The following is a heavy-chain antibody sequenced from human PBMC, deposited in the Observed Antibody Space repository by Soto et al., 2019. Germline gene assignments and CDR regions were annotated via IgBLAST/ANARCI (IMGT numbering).Heavy chain of an antibody. D-gene: IGHD2-8*01. CDR1: GGSISSYY. V-gene: IGHV4-59*01. CDR2: IYYSGST. J-gene: IGHJ4*02. Sequence: ASETLSLTCTVSGGSISSYYWSWIRQPPGKGLEWIGYIYYSGSTNYNPSLKSRVTISVDTSKNQFSLKLSSVTAADTAVYYCATFSPKSYRNCTNGVCYTGRFDYWGQGALVTVSS. CDR3: ATFSPKSYRNCTNGVCYTGRFDY.